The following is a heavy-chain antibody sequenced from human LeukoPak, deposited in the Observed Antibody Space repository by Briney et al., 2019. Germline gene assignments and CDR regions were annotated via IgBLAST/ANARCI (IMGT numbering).Heavy chain of an antibody. J-gene: IGHJ4*02. CDR2: ISSSGSPI. Sequence: PGGSLRLSCAASGFTFSNYEMNWVRQAPGKGLEWVSYISSSGSPIYYGDSVKGRFTVSRNNAKNSLYLQMNRLRAEDTAVYYCARDYRLFGVIMDYWGQGTLVTVSS. V-gene: IGHV3-48*03. CDR1: GFTFSNYE. D-gene: IGHD3-3*01. CDR3: ARDYRLFGVIMDY.